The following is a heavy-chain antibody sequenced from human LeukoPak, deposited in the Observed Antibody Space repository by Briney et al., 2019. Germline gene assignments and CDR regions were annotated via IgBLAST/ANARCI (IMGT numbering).Heavy chain of an antibody. Sequence: LGASVKVSCKASGYTFTGYYMHWVRQAPGQGLEWMGWVNPNSGGTKYAQKFQGRVTMTRDTSISTVYMELSSLRSDDTAVYYCARWDYYDTSAYSGDFDYWGQGTLVTVSS. V-gene: IGHV1-2*03. CDR2: VNPNSGGT. CDR1: GYTFTGYY. CDR3: ARWDYYDTSAYSGDFDY. J-gene: IGHJ4*02. D-gene: IGHD3-22*01.